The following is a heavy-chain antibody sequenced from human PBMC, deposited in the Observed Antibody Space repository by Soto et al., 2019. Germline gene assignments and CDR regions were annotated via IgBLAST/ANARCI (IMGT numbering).Heavy chain of an antibody. V-gene: IGHV4-59*01. CDR3: ASGNYDILTGYYPFDY. D-gene: IGHD3-9*01. CDR2: IYYSGST. J-gene: IGHJ4*02. Sequence: PSETLSLTCTVSGGSISSYYWSWIRQPPGKGLEWIGYIYYSGSTNYNPSLKSRVTISVDTSKNQFSLKLSSVTAADTAVYYCASGNYDILTGYYPFDYWGQGTLVTVSS. CDR1: GGSISSYY.